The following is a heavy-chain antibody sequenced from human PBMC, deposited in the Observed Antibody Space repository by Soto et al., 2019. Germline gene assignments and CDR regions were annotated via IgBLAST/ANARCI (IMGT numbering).Heavy chain of an antibody. CDR2: IKSKTDGGTT. V-gene: IGHV3-15*07. D-gene: IGHD3-22*01. J-gene: IGHJ4*02. CDR3: EPDSSGYYYFGY. Sequence: PGGSLRLSCAASGFTFSNAWMNWVRQAPGKGLEWVGRIKSKTDGGTTDYAAPVKGRFTISRDDSKNTLYLQMNSLKTEDTAVYYCEPDSSGYYYFGYWGQGTLVTVSS. CDR1: GFTFSNAW.